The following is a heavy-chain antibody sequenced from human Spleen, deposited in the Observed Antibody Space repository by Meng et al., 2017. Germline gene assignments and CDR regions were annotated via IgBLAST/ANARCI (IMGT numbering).Heavy chain of an antibody. CDR2: IYQSGST. V-gene: IGHV4-38-2*02. J-gene: IGHJ6*02. D-gene: IGHD3-10*01. CDR3: ARDRLEEYYYYGMDV. CDR1: GYSITGSYN. Sequence: SETLSLTCAVSGYSITGSYNWGWIRQSPGKGLEWIGSIYQSGSTYYNPSLKSRVTISVDTSKNQFSLKLSSVTAADTAVYYCARDRLEEYYYYGMDVWGQGTTVTVSS.